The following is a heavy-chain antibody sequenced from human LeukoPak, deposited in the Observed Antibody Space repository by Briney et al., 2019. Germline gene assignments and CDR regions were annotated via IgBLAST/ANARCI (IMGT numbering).Heavy chain of an antibody. Sequence: SETLSLTCTVSGGSISSGGYYWSWIRQHPGKGLEWIGYIYYSGSTYYNPSLKSRVTISVDTSKNQFSLKLTSVTAADTAVYYCAREVVVTASLDYWGQGTLVTVSS. J-gene: IGHJ4*02. V-gene: IGHV4-31*03. CDR3: AREVVVTASLDY. CDR2: IYYSGST. D-gene: IGHD2-21*02. CDR1: GGSISSGGYY.